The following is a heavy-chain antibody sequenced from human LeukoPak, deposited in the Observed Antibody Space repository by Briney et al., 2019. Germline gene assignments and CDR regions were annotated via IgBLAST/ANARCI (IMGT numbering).Heavy chain of an antibody. V-gene: IGHV1-58*01. CDR2: IVVGSGNT. Sequence: GASVKVSCKASGFTFTSSAVQWVRQARGQRLEWIGWIVVGSGNTNYAQKFQERVTITRDMSTSTAYMELSRLRSDDTAVYYCARGPRDEGHWFDPWGQGTLVTVSS. CDR1: GFTFTSSA. CDR3: ARGPRDEGHWFDP. J-gene: IGHJ5*02.